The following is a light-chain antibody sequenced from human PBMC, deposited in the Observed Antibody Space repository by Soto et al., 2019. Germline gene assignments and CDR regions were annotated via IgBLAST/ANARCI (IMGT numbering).Light chain of an antibody. CDR3: SSYTTSSTPVV. CDR1: SSDVGRYNY. V-gene: IGLV2-14*03. CDR2: DLS. J-gene: IGLJ2*01. Sequence: QSVLTQPASVSGSPGQSITISCTGSSSDVGRYNYVSWYQQHPGKAPKLMIYDLSNRPSGVSNRFSGSKSGNTASLTISGLQAEDEADYYCSSYTTSSTPVVFGGGTKLTVL.